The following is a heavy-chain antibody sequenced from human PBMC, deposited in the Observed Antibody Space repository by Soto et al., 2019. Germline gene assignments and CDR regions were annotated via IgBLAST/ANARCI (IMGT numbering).Heavy chain of an antibody. CDR1: GGTFSSYA. CDR2: IIPILGTA. V-gene: IGHV1-69*06. D-gene: IGHD1-26*01. Sequence: QVQLVQSGAEVKKPGSSVKVSCKASGGTFSSYAISWLRQAPGQGLEWMGGIIPILGTANYAQKFQGRVTITEDKSTSTAYRELRSVRSEETSVYYCAREQGGVAASDYWGQGTLVTVSS. CDR3: AREQGGVAASDY. J-gene: IGHJ4*02.